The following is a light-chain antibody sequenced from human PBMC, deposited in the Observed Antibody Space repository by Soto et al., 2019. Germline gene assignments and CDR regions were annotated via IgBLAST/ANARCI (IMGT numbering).Light chain of an antibody. CDR2: GAS. CDR3: QQYNNWPRSIT. CDR1: QSVSSN. J-gene: IGKJ5*01. V-gene: IGKV3-15*01. Sequence: EIVMTQSPATLSVSPGESATLSCRASQSVSSNLAWYRQKPGQAPRLLIYGASTRATGIPARFSGSGSGTEFTLTISSLQSEDFAVYYCQQYNNWPRSITFGQGTRLEIK.